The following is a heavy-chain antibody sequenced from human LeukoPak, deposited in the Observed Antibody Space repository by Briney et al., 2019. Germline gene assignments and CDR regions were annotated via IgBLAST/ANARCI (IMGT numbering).Heavy chain of an antibody. Sequence: GGSLRLSCEASGFTFSNHGFHGVRQAPGKGLEWVAVISYDGDKKYYADSAEGRSTISRDNSRSTLYLQMISLRPDDTAVYYCAKGGDQWLVWSNLDHWGQGSLVIVSS. J-gene: IGHJ4*02. V-gene: IGHV3-30*18. CDR1: GFTFSNHG. CDR2: ISYDGDKK. D-gene: IGHD6-19*01. CDR3: AKGGDQWLVWSNLDH.